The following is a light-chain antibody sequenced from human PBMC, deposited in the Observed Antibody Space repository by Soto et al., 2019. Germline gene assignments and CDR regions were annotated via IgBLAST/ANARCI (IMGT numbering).Light chain of an antibody. CDR2: EGS. CDR1: SSDVGSYNL. CDR3: CSYAGSSTFGVV. Sequence: QSALTQPASVSGSHGQSITISCTGTSSDVGSYNLVSWYQQHPGKAPKLMIYEGSKRPSGVSNRFSGSKSGNTASLTISGLHAEDEADYYCCSYAGSSTFGVVFGGGTKLTVL. V-gene: IGLV2-23*03. J-gene: IGLJ2*01.